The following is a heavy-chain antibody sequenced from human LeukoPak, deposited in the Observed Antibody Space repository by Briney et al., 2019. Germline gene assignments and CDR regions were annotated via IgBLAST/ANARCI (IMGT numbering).Heavy chain of an antibody. CDR3: ARDIGQQLVLGEFDY. Sequence: GGSLRLSCAASGFTFSSYSMNWVRQAPGKGLEWVSYISSSSTIYYADSVKGRFTISRDNAKNSLYLQMNSLRAEDTAVYYCARDIGQQLVLGEFDYWGQGTLVTVSS. V-gene: IGHV3-48*01. CDR2: ISSSSTI. J-gene: IGHJ4*02. D-gene: IGHD6-13*01. CDR1: GFTFSSYS.